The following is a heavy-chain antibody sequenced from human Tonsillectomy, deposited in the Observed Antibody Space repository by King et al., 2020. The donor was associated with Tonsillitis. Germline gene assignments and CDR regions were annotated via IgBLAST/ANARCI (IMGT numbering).Heavy chain of an antibody. CDR1: GFTFSSYS. V-gene: IGHV3-21*01. Sequence: VQLMESGGGLVKPGGSLRLSCAASGFTFSSYSMNWVRQAPGKGLEWVSSISSSSSYIYYADSVKGRFTISRDNAKNSLYLQMNSLRAEDTAVYYCASHLSHDAFDIWAKGQRSPSLQ. CDR2: ISSSSSYI. CDR3: ASHLSHDAFDI. J-gene: IGHJ3*02.